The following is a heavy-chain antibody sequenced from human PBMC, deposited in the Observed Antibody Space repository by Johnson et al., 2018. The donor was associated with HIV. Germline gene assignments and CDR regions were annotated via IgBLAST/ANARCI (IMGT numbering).Heavy chain of an antibody. D-gene: IGHD6-19*01. J-gene: IGHJ3*02. CDR3: TRLAGTRTGGAFDI. Sequence: QVQLVESGGGVVQPGRSLRLSCAASGFTFSSYGMHWVRQAPGKGLEWVSGISSDGSSTYYADSVKGRFTISRDNSKNTLYLQMNSLKTEDTAVYYCTRLAGTRTGGAFDIWGKGTMVTVSS. V-gene: IGHV3-NL1*01. CDR1: GFTFSSYG. CDR2: ISSDGSST.